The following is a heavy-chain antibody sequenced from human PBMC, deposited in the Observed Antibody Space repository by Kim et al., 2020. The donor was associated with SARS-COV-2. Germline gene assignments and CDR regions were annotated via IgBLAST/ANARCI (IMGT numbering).Heavy chain of an antibody. V-gene: IGHV6-1*01. D-gene: IGHD6-19*01. CDR1: GDSVSSNSAA. CDR3: ARDLVSGWQRNYYGMDV. Sequence: SQTLSLTCAISGDSVSSNSAAWNWIRQSPSRGLEWLGRTYYRSKWYNDYAVSVKSRITINPDTSKNQFSLQLNSVTPEDTAVYYCARDLVSGWQRNYYGMDVWGQGTTVTVSS. CDR2: TYYRSKWYN. J-gene: IGHJ6*02.